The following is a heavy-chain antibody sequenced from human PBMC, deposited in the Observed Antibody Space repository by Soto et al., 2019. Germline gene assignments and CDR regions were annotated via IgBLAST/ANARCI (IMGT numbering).Heavy chain of an antibody. V-gene: IGHV4-39*01. CDR1: NGSISSRSSY. CDR3: GGQDYGAKGYYFEN. Sequence: QLQLQESGSGLVKPSETLSLTCIVSNGSISSRSSYWGWIRQTPGKGLEWIGSIYYIGNTYYNPSLQSRPTISIDTSKTQFSLKMNSVTAADTAVYFCGGQDYGAKGYYFENWCQGARVTVSS. D-gene: IGHD4-17*01. J-gene: IGHJ4*02. CDR2: IYYIGNT.